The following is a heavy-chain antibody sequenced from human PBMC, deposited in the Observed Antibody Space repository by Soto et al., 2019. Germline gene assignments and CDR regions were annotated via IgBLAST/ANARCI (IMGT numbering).Heavy chain of an antibody. CDR2: IYYSGST. CDR1: GGSISSGDYY. V-gene: IGHV4-30-4*01. D-gene: IGHD3-10*01. CDR3: ARRSVGYGSGIGWFDP. Sequence: TLSLTCTVSGGSISSGDYYWSWIRQPPGKGLEWIGYIYYSGSTYYNPSLKSRVTISVDTSKNQFSLKLSSVTAADTAVYYCARRSVGYGSGIGWFDPWGQGTLVTVSS. J-gene: IGHJ5*02.